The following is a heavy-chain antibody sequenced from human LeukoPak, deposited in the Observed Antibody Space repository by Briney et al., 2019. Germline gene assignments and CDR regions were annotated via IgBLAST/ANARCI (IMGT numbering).Heavy chain of an antibody. Sequence: GASVKVSCKASGYTFTNSYIHWVRQAPGQVLEWMELINPDGGNTNYAQNFQGRVTLTRDTSTSTVYMELSSLRSEDTAIYYCARIRDGYSDAYDIWGQGTVVTVPS. CDR3: ARIRDGYSDAYDI. CDR2: INPDGGNT. D-gene: IGHD5-24*01. J-gene: IGHJ3*02. CDR1: GYTFTNSY. V-gene: IGHV1-46*01.